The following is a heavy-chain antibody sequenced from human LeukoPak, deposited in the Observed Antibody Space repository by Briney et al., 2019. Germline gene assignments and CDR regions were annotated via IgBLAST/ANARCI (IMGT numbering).Heavy chain of an antibody. V-gene: IGHV5-51*01. Sequence: PGESLKISCKGSGYSFTSYWIGWVRQMPGKGLEWMGIIYPGDSDTRYSPSFQGQITISADKSISTAYLQWSSLKASDTAMYYCAALGNGDYDFWSGYNLYNWFDPWGQGTLVTVSS. D-gene: IGHD3-3*01. CDR1: GYSFTSYW. CDR2: IYPGDSDT. CDR3: AALGNGDYDFWSGYNLYNWFDP. J-gene: IGHJ5*02.